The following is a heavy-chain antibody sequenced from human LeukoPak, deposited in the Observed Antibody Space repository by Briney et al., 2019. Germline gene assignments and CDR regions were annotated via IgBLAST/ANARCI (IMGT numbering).Heavy chain of an antibody. Sequence: ASVKVSCKASGYTFTSYGITWVRQAPGQGLEWMGWINPNSGGTNYAQKFQGRVTMTRDTSISTAYMELSRLRSDDTAVYYCARGGLTMVRDGAFDIWGQGAMVTVSS. V-gene: IGHV1-2*02. CDR2: INPNSGGT. D-gene: IGHD3-10*01. CDR1: GYTFTSYG. J-gene: IGHJ3*02. CDR3: ARGGLTMVRDGAFDI.